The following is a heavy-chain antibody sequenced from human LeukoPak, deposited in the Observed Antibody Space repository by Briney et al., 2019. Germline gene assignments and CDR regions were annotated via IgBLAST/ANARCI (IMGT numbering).Heavy chain of an antibody. Sequence: SETLSLTCTVSGGSISSYYRSWIRQPPGKGLEWIGYIYYSGSTNYNPSLKSRVTISVDTSKNQFSLKLSSVTAADTAVYYCARVIIAAAGNWFDPWGQGTLVTVSS. CDR1: GGSISSYY. J-gene: IGHJ5*02. CDR2: IYYSGST. D-gene: IGHD6-13*01. V-gene: IGHV4-59*01. CDR3: ARVIIAAAGNWFDP.